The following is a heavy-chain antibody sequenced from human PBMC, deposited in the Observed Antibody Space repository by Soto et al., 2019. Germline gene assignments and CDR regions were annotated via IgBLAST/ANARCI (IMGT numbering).Heavy chain of an antibody. D-gene: IGHD6-13*01. J-gene: IGHJ4*02. Sequence: QLQLQESGPGLVKPSETLSLTCTVSGGSISSSSYYWGWIRQPPGKGLEWIGSIYYSGSTYYNPSLKSRVTISVDTSKNQFSLKLSSVTAADTAVYYCARRIAAAGSNFDYWGQGTLVTVSS. CDR3: ARRIAAAGSNFDY. V-gene: IGHV4-39*01. CDR2: IYYSGST. CDR1: GGSISSSSYY.